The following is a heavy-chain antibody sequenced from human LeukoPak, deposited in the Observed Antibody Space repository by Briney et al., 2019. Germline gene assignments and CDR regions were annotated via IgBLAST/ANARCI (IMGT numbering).Heavy chain of an antibody. Sequence: GRSLRLSCAASGFTFDDYAMHWVRPAPGKGLEWVSGISWNSVNIGHEDSVKGRFTISRDNAKNSLHLQMNSLRPEDTALYYCVKDRGLRNQWLQVTYDSWGQGTLVTVSS. D-gene: IGHD5-24*01. CDR2: ISWNSVNI. J-gene: IGHJ4*02. CDR3: VKDRGLRNQWLQVTYDS. V-gene: IGHV3-9*01. CDR1: GFTFDDYA.